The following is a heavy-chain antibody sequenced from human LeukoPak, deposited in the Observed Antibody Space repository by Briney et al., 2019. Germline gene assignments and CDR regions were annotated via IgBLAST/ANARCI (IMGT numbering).Heavy chain of an antibody. CDR1: GGTFSSYA. Sequence: SVKVSCKASGGTFSSYAISWVRQAPGQGLEWMGGIIPIFGTANYAQKFQGRVTITTDESTSTAYMELSSLRSEDTAVYYCAREEVVVVITRSFDYWGQGTLVTVSS. CDR3: AREEVVVVITRSFDY. J-gene: IGHJ4*02. CDR2: IIPIFGTA. V-gene: IGHV1-69*05. D-gene: IGHD3-22*01.